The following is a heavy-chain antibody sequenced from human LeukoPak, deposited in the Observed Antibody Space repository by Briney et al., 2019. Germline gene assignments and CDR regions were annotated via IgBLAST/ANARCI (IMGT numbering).Heavy chain of an antibody. J-gene: IGHJ4*02. CDR2: ISGSGGST. D-gene: IGHD1-7*01. V-gene: IGHV3-23*01. CDR3: AREDDWNYEDY. Sequence: GGSLRLSCAASGFTFSSYAMSWVRQAPGKGLEWVSAISGSGGSTYYADSVKGRFTISRDNAKNSLYLQMNSLRAEDTAIYFCAREDDWNYEDYWGQGTLVTVSS. CDR1: GFTFSSYA.